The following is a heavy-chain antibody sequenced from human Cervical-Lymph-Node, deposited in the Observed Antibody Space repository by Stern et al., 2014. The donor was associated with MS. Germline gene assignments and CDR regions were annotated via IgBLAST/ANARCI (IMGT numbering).Heavy chain of an antibody. CDR1: GFTFSDYY. D-gene: IGHD3-10*01. V-gene: IGHV3-11*01. CDR2: ISSRDGTI. J-gene: IGHJ4*02. CDR3: ARAGGSADDF. Sequence: EQLVESGGGLVKPGGSLRLSCAASGFTFSDYYMTWIRQAPGKGLEWISYISSRDGTIYYADSVKGRFTISRDNAKKSLFLQMNSLRVEDTAVYYCARAGGSADDFWGQGTLVTVSS.